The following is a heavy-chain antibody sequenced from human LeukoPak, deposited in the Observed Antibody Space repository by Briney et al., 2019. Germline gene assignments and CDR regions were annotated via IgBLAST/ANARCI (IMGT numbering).Heavy chain of an antibody. CDR3: ARGDYYGSGSYYKVGNWFDP. CDR2: INPDSGDT. J-gene: IGHJ5*02. Sequence: GASVKVSCKASGYTFTVFYIHWVRQAPGQGLEWMGWINPDSGDTNYAQRFQGRVTLTRDMSISTAYMELSSLRSDDTAVFYCARGDYYGSGSYYKVGNWFDPWGQGTLVTVSS. D-gene: IGHD3-10*01. V-gene: IGHV1-2*02. CDR1: GYTFTVFY.